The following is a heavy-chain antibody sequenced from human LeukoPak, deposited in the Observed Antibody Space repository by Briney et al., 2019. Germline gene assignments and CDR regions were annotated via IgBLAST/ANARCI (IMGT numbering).Heavy chain of an antibody. D-gene: IGHD3-3*01. J-gene: IGHJ6*03. CDR1: GGTFSSYA. CDR2: IIPIFGTA. Sequence: SVKVSCKASGGTFSSYAISWVRQAPGQGLEWMGGIIPIFGTANYAQEFQGRVTITADESTSTAYMELSSLRSEDTAVYYCARGTNRITIFGVVTPNYYYYYMDVWGKGTTVTVS. CDR3: ARGTNRITIFGVVTPNYYYYYMDV. V-gene: IGHV1-69*01.